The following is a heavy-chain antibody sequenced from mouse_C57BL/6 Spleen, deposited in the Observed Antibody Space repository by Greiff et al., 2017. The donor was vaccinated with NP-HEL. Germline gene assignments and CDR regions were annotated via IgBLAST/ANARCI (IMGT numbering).Heavy chain of an antibody. V-gene: IGHV1-15*01. CDR1: GYTFTDYE. J-gene: IGHJ4*01. Sequence: VQLQQSGAELVRPGASVTLSCKASGYTFTDYEMHWVKQTPVHGLEWIGAIDPETGGTAYNQKFKGKAILTADKSSSTAYMELRSLTSEDSAVYYCTRDYYGSSPMDYWGQGTSVTVSS. CDR3: TRDYYGSSPMDY. CDR2: IDPETGGT. D-gene: IGHD1-1*01.